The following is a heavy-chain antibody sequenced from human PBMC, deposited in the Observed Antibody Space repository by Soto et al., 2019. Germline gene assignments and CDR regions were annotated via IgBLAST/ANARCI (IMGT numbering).Heavy chain of an antibody. V-gene: IGHV1-69*06. J-gene: IGHJ6*02. Sequence: SVKVSCKASGGTFSSYAISWVRQAPGQGLEWMGGIIPIFGTANYAQKFQGRITITADKSTSTAYMELSSLRSEDTAVYYCAXRVVPAAIRYYYYGMDVWGQGTTVTVSS. CDR1: GGTFSSYA. D-gene: IGHD2-2*01. CDR2: IIPIFGTA. CDR3: AXRVVPAAIRYYYYGMDV.